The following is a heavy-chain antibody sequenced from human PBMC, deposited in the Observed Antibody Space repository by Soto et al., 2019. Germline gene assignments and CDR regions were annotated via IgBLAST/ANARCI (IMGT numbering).Heavy chain of an antibody. V-gene: IGHV3-30-3*01. CDR1: GFTFSNYA. CDR2: ISYDGSNK. D-gene: IGHD6-19*01. Sequence: QVQLVESGGGVVQPGRSLRLSCAASGFTFSNYAMHWVRQAPGKGLEWVAVISYDGSNKYYADSVKGRFTISRDNSKNSLYLKMNNVRAEDTAVYYCAGVDGTVKMGAFYIWCQGTMVTVSS. CDR3: AGVDGTVKMGAFYI. J-gene: IGHJ3*02.